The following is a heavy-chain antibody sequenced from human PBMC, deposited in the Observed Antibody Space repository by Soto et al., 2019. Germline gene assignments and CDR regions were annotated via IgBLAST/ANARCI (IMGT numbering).Heavy chain of an antibody. CDR2: IKSKTDGGTT. CDR3: TTDISRSWTTDFDY. V-gene: IGHV3-15*01. CDR1: GFTFSNGR. J-gene: IGHJ4*02. D-gene: IGHD6-13*01. Sequence: GSWRVPCGASGFTFSNGRKSLVRQGPGKGLEWVGRIKSKTDGGTTDYAAPVKGRFTISRDDSKNTLYLQMNSLKTEATAVYYCTTDISRSWTTDFDYSGQGTLVTVSS.